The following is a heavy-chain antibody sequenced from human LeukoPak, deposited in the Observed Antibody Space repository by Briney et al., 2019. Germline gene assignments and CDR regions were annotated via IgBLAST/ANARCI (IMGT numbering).Heavy chain of an antibody. J-gene: IGHJ6*03. V-gene: IGHV3-30*18. Sequence: GGSLRLSCGASGFTFSSYGMLWARQAPGKGLEWVAVISYDGSNKYYADSVKGRFTISRDNSKNTLYLQMDSLRAEDTAVYYCAKDGTYYYGSGSAAPYYYYYMDVWGKGTTVTASS. CDR1: GFTFSSYG. CDR3: AKDGTYYYGSGSAAPYYYYYMDV. CDR2: ISYDGSNK. D-gene: IGHD3-10*01.